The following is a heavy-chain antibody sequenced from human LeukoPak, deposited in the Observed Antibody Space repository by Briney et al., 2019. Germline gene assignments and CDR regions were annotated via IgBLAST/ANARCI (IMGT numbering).Heavy chain of an antibody. Sequence: GGSLRLSCAASGFTFSSYSMNWVRQAPGKGLEWVSSISSSSSYIYYADSVKGRFTISRDNAKNSLYLQMNSLRAEDTAVYYCARDLSSAPHDENWVANRFDPWGQGTLVTVSS. CDR3: ARDLSSAPHDENWVANRFDP. CDR1: GFTFSSYS. J-gene: IGHJ5*02. D-gene: IGHD7-27*01. CDR2: ISSSSSYI. V-gene: IGHV3-21*01.